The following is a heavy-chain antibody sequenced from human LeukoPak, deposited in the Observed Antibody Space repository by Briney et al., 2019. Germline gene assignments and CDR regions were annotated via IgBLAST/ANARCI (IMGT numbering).Heavy chain of an antibody. CDR3: ARAGSRIAVAGYYFDY. J-gene: IGHJ4*02. Sequence: GGSLRLSCAASGFTVSSNYMSWVRQAPGKGLEWVSVIYIGGSTYYADSVKGRFTISRDNAKNSLYLQMNSLRAEDTAVYYCARAGSRIAVAGYYFDYWGQGTLVTVSS. CDR2: IYIGGST. V-gene: IGHV3-53*01. D-gene: IGHD6-19*01. CDR1: GFTVSSNY.